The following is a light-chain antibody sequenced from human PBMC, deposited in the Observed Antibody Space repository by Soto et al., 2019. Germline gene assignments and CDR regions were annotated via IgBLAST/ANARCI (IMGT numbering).Light chain of an antibody. V-gene: IGKV1-5*01. CDR3: LLYSGSAYS. J-gene: IGKJ2*03. Sequence: DIQMTQSPSTLSASVGDRVIITCRASQSVSSLLSWYQQKPGKEPKLLFYNASSLFAAVPTRFTGGGSGREFALTIKSLQHDDLATYYCLLYSGSAYSFGQWTKREIK. CDR1: QSVSSL. CDR2: NAS.